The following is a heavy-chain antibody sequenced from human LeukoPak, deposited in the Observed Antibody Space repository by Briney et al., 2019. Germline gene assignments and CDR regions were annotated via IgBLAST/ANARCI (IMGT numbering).Heavy chain of an antibody. J-gene: IGHJ4*02. Sequence: GGSLRLSCAASGFIFSDYSMNWVRQAPGKGLEWISNIRGSRSGIGSGMYYADSVRVRFTISRDDAKNSLYLQMSSLRAEDTAFYYCARDNNWGFDYWGQGALVTVSS. CDR3: ARDNNWGFDY. V-gene: IGHV3-48*04. D-gene: IGHD7-27*01. CDR2: IRGSRSGIGSGM. CDR1: GFIFSDYS.